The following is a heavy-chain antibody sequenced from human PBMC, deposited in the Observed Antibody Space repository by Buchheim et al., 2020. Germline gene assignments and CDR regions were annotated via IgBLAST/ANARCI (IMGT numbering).Heavy chain of an antibody. J-gene: IGHJ4*02. CDR2: ISGGSSTI. Sequence: EVQLLESGGGLVQPGGSLRLSCAASGFIFSSYAMSWVRQAPGKGLEWVSSISGGSSTIHYADSVKGRFNIPRENSKKALFLQMNSLRAEDTAIYYCAKYRSSTWNRVFAYWGQGTL. D-gene: IGHD6-13*01. CDR3: AKYRSSTWNRVFAY. CDR1: GFIFSSYA. V-gene: IGHV3-23*01.